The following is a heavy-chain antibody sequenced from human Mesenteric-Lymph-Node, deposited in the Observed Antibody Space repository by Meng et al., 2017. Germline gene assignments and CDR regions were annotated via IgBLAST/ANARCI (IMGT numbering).Heavy chain of an antibody. D-gene: IGHD5-18*01. V-gene: IGHV4-30-4*08. Sequence: HRQESGPGLVQPSQPLSLTCTVSGGSISSGGYYWSWIRQHPGKGLEWIGYIYYSGSTYYNPSLKSRVTISVDTSNNQFSLKLSSVTAADTAVYYCARVGWRQWSFDLWGRGTLVTVAS. J-gene: IGHJ2*01. CDR2: IYYSGST. CDR3: ARVGWRQWSFDL. CDR1: GGSISSGGYY.